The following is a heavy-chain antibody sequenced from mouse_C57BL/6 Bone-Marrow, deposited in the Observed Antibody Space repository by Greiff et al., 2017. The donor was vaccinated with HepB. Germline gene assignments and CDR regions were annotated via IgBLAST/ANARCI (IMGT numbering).Heavy chain of an antibody. V-gene: IGHV1-7*01. D-gene: IGHD1-1*01. CDR1: GYTFTSYW. CDR3: ASDYYVSPPVAY. CDR2: INPSSGYT. J-gene: IGHJ3*01. Sequence: QVQLQQSGAELAKPGASVKLSCKASGYTFTSYWMHWVKQRPGQGLEWIGYINPSSGYTKYNQKFKDKATLTADKSSSTTYIQRSSLTYEDSAVYYCASDYYVSPPVAYGGQGTLVTVSA.